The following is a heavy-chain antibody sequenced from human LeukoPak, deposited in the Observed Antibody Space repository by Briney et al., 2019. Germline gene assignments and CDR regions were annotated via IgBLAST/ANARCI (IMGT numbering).Heavy chain of an antibody. V-gene: IGHV3-30*02. Sequence: GGSVRLSCSASGFTFRIYVMHGAGQAPGKGREGVAFIRYDGSNKYYPDSVQGRFNTYRANYQNTLYLHMNSLRAEDPAVYYCEKPCRLLPGFDYWPKGTLVPVSS. CDR3: EKPCRLLPGFDY. CDR1: GFTFRIYV. J-gene: IGHJ4*02. D-gene: IGHD2-15*01. CDR2: IRYDGSNK.